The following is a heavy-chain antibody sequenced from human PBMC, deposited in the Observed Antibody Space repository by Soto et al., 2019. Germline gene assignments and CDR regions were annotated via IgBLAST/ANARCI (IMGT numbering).Heavy chain of an antibody. CDR2: IIPIFGTA. CDR3: ARGTGSSGYPRSLYYYYGMDV. D-gene: IGHD3-22*01. V-gene: IGHV1-69*12. Sequence: QVQLVQSGAEVEKPGSSVKVSCKASGGTFSSYAISWVRQAPGQGLEWMGGIIPIFGTANYAQKFQGRVTITADESTSTAYMELSSLRSEDTAVYYCARGTGSSGYPRSLYYYYGMDVWGQGTTVTVSS. J-gene: IGHJ6*02. CDR1: GGTFSSYA.